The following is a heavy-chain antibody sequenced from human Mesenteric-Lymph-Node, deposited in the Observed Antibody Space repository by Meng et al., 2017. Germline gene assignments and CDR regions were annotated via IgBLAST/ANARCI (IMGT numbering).Heavy chain of an antibody. J-gene: IGHJ6*02. CDR3: AKVQTGYSSSWYYYYYGMDV. V-gene: IGHV3-43D*03. CDR1: GFTFDDYA. D-gene: IGHD6-13*01. Sequence: GGSLRLSCAASGFTFDDYAMHWVRQAPGKGLEWVSLISWDGGSTYYADSVKGRFTISRDNSKNTLYLQMNSLRAEDTAVYYCAKVQTGYSSSWYYYYYGMDVWGQGTTVTVSS. CDR2: ISWDGGST.